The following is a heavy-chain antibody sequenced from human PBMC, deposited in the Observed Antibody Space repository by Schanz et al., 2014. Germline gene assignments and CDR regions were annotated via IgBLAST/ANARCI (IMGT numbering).Heavy chain of an antibody. CDR3: ARVHHYDPSGWGYFDY. CDR1: GFTVSSNH. J-gene: IGHJ4*02. D-gene: IGHD3-22*01. CDR2: IYSGIGA. Sequence: EEQLLQSGGGLVQPGGSLRLSCAVSGFTVSSNHMSWVRQAPGKGLEWVSVIYSGIGAYYADSVKDRFTVSRDNSKNTVYLQMNRLRAEDTAVYYCARVHHYDPSGWGYFDYWGQGALVTVSS. V-gene: IGHV3-66*01.